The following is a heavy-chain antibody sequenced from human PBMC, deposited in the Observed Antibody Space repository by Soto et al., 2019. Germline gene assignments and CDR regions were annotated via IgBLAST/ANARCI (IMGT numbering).Heavy chain of an antibody. CDR2: ISAYNGNT. Sequence: QVQLVQSGAEVKKPGASVKVSCKTSGYTFTSYGISWVRQAPGQGLEWMGWISAYNGNTNYAQKLQGRVTMTTDTSTSTAHMELRSLRSDDTAVYYCATSNCSGGSCYSYYFDYWGQGTLVTVSS. D-gene: IGHD2-15*01. CDR3: ATSNCSGGSCYSYYFDY. CDR1: GYTFTSYG. J-gene: IGHJ4*02. V-gene: IGHV1-18*01.